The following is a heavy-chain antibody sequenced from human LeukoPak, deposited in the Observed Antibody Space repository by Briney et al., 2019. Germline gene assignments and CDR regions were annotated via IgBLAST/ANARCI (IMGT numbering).Heavy chain of an antibody. J-gene: IGHJ5*02. V-gene: IGHV1-2*02. Sequence: ASVTVSCKASGYTFTGYYMHWVRQAPGQGLEWMGWTNPNSGGTNYAQKFQGRVTMTRDTSISTAYMELSRLRSDDTAVYYCARGIWVAGATTGWFDPWGQGTLVTVSS. D-gene: IGHD1-26*01. CDR1: GYTFTGYY. CDR2: TNPNSGGT. CDR3: ARGIWVAGATTGWFDP.